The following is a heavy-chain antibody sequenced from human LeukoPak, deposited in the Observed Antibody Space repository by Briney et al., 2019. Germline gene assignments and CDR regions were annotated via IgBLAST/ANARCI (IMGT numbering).Heavy chain of an antibody. CDR2: IIPIFGTA. J-gene: IGHJ4*02. V-gene: IGHV1-69*13. Sequence: SVKVSCKASGGTFSSYAISWVRQAPGQGLEWMGGIIPIFGTANYAQKFQGRVTITADESTSTAYMELSSLRSEDTAVYYCARDGYDSSGYFGHYFDYWGQGTLVTVSS. CDR1: GGTFSSYA. D-gene: IGHD3-22*01. CDR3: ARDGYDSSGYFGHYFDY.